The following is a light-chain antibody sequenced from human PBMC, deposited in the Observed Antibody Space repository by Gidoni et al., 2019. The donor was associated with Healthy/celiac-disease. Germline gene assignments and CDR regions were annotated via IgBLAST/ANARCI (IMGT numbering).Light chain of an antibody. CDR1: QSVSSN. CDR2: GAS. Sequence: EIVMTQSPATLSVSPGERATLSCRARQSVSSNLAWYHQKPGQAPRLLIYGASTRATGIPARFSGSGSGTEFTLTISSLQSEDFAVFYCQQYNNWPPMYTFGQGTKLEIK. CDR3: QQYNNWPPMYT. J-gene: IGKJ2*01. V-gene: IGKV3D-15*01.